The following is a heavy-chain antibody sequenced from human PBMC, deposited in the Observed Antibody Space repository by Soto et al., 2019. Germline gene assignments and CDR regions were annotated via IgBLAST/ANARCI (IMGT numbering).Heavy chain of an antibody. CDR3: AREILWFGDGSLGWFDP. Sequence: PSETLSLTCTVSGGSISSGGYYWSWIRQHPGKGLEWIGYIYYSGSTYYNPSLKSRVTISVDTSKNQFSLKLSSVTAADTAVYYCAREILWFGDGSLGWFDPWGQGTLVTVSS. CDR2: IYYSGST. CDR1: GGSISSGGYY. J-gene: IGHJ5*02. D-gene: IGHD3-10*01. V-gene: IGHV4-31*03.